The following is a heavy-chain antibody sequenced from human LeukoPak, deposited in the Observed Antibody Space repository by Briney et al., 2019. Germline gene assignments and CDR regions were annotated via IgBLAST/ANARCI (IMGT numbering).Heavy chain of an antibody. CDR3: ASDLDGGHH. V-gene: IGHV3-21*01. CDR1: GFTFSSYS. Sequence: GALRLSCAASGFTFSSYSMNWVRQAPGKGLEWVSSISSSSSYIYYADSVKGRFTISRDNAKNSLYLQVNSLRAEDTAVYYCASDLDGGHHWGQGTLVTVSS. D-gene: IGHD4-23*01. J-gene: IGHJ5*02. CDR2: ISSSSSYI.